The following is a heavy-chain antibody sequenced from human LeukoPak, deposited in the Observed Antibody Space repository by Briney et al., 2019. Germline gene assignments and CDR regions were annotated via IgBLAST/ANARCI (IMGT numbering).Heavy chain of an antibody. CDR2: IYYSGST. CDR1: GGSISSSSYY. D-gene: IGHD3-3*01. CDR3: ARHIVLRAFDI. Sequence: SETLSLTCTVSGGSISSSSYYWGWIRQPPGKGLEWIGSIYYSGSTYYNPSLKSRVTISVDTSKNQFSLKLSSVTAADTAVYYCARHIVLRAFDIWGQGTMVTVDS. V-gene: IGHV4-39*01. J-gene: IGHJ3*02.